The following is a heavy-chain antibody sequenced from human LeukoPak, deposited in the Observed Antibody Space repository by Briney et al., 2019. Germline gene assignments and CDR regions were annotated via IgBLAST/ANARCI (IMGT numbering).Heavy chain of an antibody. CDR2: ISGSGGST. CDR3: AKRRGLELLYYYYMDV. V-gene: IGHV3-23*01. J-gene: IGHJ6*03. Sequence: GGSLRLSCAASGFTFSSYGMSWVRQAPGKGLEWVSTISGSGGSTYYADSVKGRFTISRDNSKNTLYLQMNSLRAEDTAVYYCAKRRGLELLYYYYMDVWGKGTTVTVSS. CDR1: GFTFSSYG. D-gene: IGHD1-7*01.